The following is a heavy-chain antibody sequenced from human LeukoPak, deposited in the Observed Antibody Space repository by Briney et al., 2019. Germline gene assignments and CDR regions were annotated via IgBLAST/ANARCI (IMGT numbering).Heavy chain of an antibody. CDR1: GFIFSSYS. CDR3: ARARWMATAVVY. J-gene: IGHJ4*02. V-gene: IGHV3-21*01. CDR2: ISSSSSYI. D-gene: IGHD5-24*01. Sequence: GGSLRLSCAASGFIFSSYSMNWVRQAPGKGLEWVSSISSSSSYIYYADSVKGRFTISRDNAKNSLYLQMNSLRAEDTAVYYCARARWMATAVVYWGQGTLVTVSS.